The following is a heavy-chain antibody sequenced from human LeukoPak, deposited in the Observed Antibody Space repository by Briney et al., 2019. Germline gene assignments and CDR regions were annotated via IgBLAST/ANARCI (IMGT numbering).Heavy chain of an antibody. Sequence: PSETLSLTCTVSGGSISSYYWSWIRQPAGKGLEWIGRMYISGSTNYNPSLKSRVTMSVETSKNRFSLKLSSVTAADTAVYYCARDDNGGKSEYWGQGTLVTVSS. CDR3: ARDDNGGKSEY. V-gene: IGHV4-4*07. D-gene: IGHD4-23*01. CDR1: GGSISSYY. J-gene: IGHJ4*02. CDR2: MYISGST.